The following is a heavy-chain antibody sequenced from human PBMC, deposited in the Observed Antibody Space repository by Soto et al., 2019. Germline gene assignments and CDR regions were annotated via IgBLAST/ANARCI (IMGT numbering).Heavy chain of an antibody. J-gene: IGHJ6*02. Sequence: GGSVTLSCAASGFTFSNACMSWVRQAPGKGLEWLGRIKCKSDGRTTDYAAPVKGTVTIARDDSKNTLDLQKNSLKTEDTAVYYFTPFTWVYYYVMDVWGQGTTVTVSS. V-gene: IGHV3-15*01. CDR2: IKCKSDGRTT. D-gene: IGHD7-27*01. CDR3: TPFTWVYYYVMDV. CDR1: GFTFSNAC.